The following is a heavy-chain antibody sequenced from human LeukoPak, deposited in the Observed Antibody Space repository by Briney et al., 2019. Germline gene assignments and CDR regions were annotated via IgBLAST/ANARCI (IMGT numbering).Heavy chain of an antibody. V-gene: IGHV3-21*04. CDR1: GFTFSSYA. D-gene: IGHD1-14*01. CDR2: ISSSGRLM. Sequence: GGSLRLSCAASGFTFSSYAMSWVRQAPGKGLEWVSHISSSGRLMQYADSVRGRFTITRDNAQNFMSLQMNNLKPEDTAVYYCARDTNNGLDVWGRGTTVTVS. CDR3: ARDTNNGLDV. J-gene: IGHJ6*02.